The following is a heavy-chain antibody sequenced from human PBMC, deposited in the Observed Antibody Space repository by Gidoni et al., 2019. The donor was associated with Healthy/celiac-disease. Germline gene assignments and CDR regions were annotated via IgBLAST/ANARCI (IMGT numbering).Heavy chain of an antibody. V-gene: IGHV3-30-3*01. CDR2: ISYDGSNK. J-gene: IGHJ4*02. Sequence: QVQLVESGGGVVQPGRSLRLSCAASGFTFSSYPMHWVRQAPGKGLEWVAVISYDGSNKYYADSVKGRFTISRDNSKNTLYLQMNSLRAEDTAVYYCARDKGAEYSSSSGAFDYWGQGTLVTVSS. CDR3: ARDKGAEYSSSSGAFDY. D-gene: IGHD6-6*01. CDR1: GFTFSSYP.